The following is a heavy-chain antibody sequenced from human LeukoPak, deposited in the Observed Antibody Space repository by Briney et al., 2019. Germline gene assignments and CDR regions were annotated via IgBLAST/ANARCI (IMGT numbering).Heavy chain of an antibody. D-gene: IGHD3-22*01. CDR2: IIPIFGTA. Sequence: SVKVSCKASGGTFSSYAISWARQAPGQGLEWMGGIIPIFGTANYAQKFQGRVTITADESTSTAYMELSSLRSEDTAVYYCARDLNGGYYDSSGYYYPGNWFDPWGQGTLVTVSS. V-gene: IGHV1-69*13. CDR3: ARDLNGGYYDSSGYYYPGNWFDP. J-gene: IGHJ5*02. CDR1: GGTFSSYA.